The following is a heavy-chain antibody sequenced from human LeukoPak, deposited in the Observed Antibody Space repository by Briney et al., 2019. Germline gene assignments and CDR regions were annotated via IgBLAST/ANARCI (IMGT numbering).Heavy chain of an antibody. J-gene: IGHJ5*02. CDR3: ARDQGRDWFDP. CDR1: GFTFSSYS. Sequence: GGSLRLSCAASGFTFSSYSMNWVRQAPGKGLEWVSSTSSSSSYIYYADSVKGRFTISRDNAKNSLYLQMNSLRAEDTAVYYCARDQGRDWFDPWGQGTLVTVSS. V-gene: IGHV3-21*01. CDR2: TSSSSSYI.